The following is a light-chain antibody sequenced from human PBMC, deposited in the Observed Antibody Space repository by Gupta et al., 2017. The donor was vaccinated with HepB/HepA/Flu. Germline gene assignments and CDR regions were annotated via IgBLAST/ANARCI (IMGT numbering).Light chain of an antibody. CDR3: QQEDYLPIT. CDR2: GAS. CDR1: QDITQF. V-gene: IGKV1-33*01. J-gene: IGKJ3*01. Sequence: DIQMTQSPSSLSASVGDRVTITCQASQDITQFLNWYQQKSGKAPKLLIYGASNLETGVPSRFSGSGSGTDFTFTISRLQPEDIATYYCQQEDYLPITFGHGTKVDIK.